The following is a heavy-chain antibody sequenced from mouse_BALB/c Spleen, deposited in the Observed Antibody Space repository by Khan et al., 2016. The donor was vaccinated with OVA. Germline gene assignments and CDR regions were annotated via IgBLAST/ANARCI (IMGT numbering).Heavy chain of an antibody. CDR2: IYPNSGGS. CDR3: ARSGYGSFAY. V-gene: IGHV1S29*02. CDR1: GYTFTDYN. J-gene: IGHJ3*01. D-gene: IGHD1-2*01. Sequence: VQLKQSGPELVKPGASVKISCKASGYTFTDYNMDWVKQSHGKSLEWVGYIYPNSGGSGYNQKFKTKATLTVDKSSSTAYMELRSLTSEDSAVYYCARSGYGSFAYWGQGTLVTVSA.